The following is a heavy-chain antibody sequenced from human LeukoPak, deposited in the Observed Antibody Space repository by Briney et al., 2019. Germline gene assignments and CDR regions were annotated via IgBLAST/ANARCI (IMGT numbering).Heavy chain of an antibody. CDR3: VRGDNWFDP. Sequence: SETLSLTCTVSGASISSGGYYWSWLRQPPGKGLEWIGYIYHSGSTYYNPSLKSRVTISVDRSKNQFSLKLSSVTAADTAVYYCVRGDNWFDPWGQGTLVTVSS. CDR2: IYHSGST. J-gene: IGHJ5*02. CDR1: GASISSGGYY. V-gene: IGHV4-30-2*01.